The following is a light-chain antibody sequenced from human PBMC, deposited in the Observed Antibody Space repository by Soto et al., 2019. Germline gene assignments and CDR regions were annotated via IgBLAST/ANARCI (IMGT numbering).Light chain of an antibody. CDR3: SSYTISSTRV. J-gene: IGLJ3*02. V-gene: IGLV2-14*01. Sequence: QSALTQPASVSGSPGQSITISCTGTSSDIGGYNYVSWYQQYPGKAPKLMIYEVSLRPSGVPNRFSGSKSGYTASLTISGLQPEDEADYYCSSYTISSTRVFGGGTKVTVL. CDR2: EVS. CDR1: SSDIGGYNY.